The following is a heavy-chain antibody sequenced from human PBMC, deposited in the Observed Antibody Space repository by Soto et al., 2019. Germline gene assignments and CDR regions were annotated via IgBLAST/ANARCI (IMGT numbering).Heavy chain of an antibody. CDR3: AKDPHDYGDYAFVGTHFSY. J-gene: IGHJ4*02. CDR1: GFTFSSYA. CDR2: ISGSGGST. V-gene: IGHV3-23*01. Sequence: GGSLRLSCAASGFTFSSYAMSWVRQAPGKGLEWVSAISGSGGSTYYADSVKGRFTISRDNSKNTLYLQMNSLRAEDTAVYYCAKDPHDYGDYAFVGTHFSYWGQGTLVTVSS. D-gene: IGHD4-17*01.